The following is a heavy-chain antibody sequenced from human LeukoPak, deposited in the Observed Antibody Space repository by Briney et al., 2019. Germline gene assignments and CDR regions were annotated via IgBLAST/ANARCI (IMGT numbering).Heavy chain of an antibody. CDR1: GFTFSSYS. CDR2: ISSSSSYI. J-gene: IGHJ6*01. V-gene: IGHV3-21*01. D-gene: IGHD4-11*01. CDR3: ARDTVPTHYGMDG. Sequence: GGSLRLSCAASGFTFSSYSMNWVRQAPGKGLEWVSSISSSSSYIYYADSVKGRFTISRDNAKNSLYLQMNSLRAEDTAVYYCARDTVPTHYGMDGWGQGTTVTVSS.